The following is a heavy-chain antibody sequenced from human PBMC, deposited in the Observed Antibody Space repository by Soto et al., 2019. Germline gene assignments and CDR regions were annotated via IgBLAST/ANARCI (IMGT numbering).Heavy chain of an antibody. CDR2: ISSSGSTI. J-gene: IGHJ6*02. CDR3: ARAVENWSGYYKRYYYYGMDV. D-gene: IGHD3-3*01. CDR1: GFTFSDYY. V-gene: IGHV3-11*01. Sequence: PGGSLRLSCAASGFTFSDYYMSWIRQAPGKGLEWVSYISSSGSTIYYADSVKGRFTISRDNAKNSLYLQMNSLRAEDTAVYYCARAVENWSGYYKRYYYYGMDVWGQGTTVTVSS.